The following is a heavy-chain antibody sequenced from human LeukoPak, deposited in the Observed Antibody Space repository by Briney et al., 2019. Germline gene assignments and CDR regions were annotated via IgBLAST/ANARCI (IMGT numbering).Heavy chain of an antibody. Sequence: PGGSLRLSCEPSGFPFTTYAMSWVRQAPRKGLEWASSVSNTGGITYYADSVKGRFTISRDNSKNTLYLQMNSLRAGDTAVYFCAQGGGSQFHSWGQGTLVTVSS. CDR2: VSNTGGIT. CDR1: GFPFTTYA. J-gene: IGHJ4*02. D-gene: IGHD1-26*01. V-gene: IGHV3-23*01. CDR3: AQGGGSQFHS.